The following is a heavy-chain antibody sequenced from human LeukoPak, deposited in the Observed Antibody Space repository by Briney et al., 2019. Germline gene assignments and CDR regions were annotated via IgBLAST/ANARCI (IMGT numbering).Heavy chain of an antibody. J-gene: IGHJ4*02. V-gene: IGHV4-30-2*01. CDR2: IYHSGST. D-gene: IGHD6-6*01. CDR3: ARGDSSSSGDFDY. Sequence: PSQTLSLICTVSGGSISSGGYYWSWIRQPPGKGLEWIGYIYHSGSTYYNPSLKSRVTISVDRSKNQFSLKLSSVTAADTAVYYCARGDSSSSGDFDYWGQGTLVTVSS. CDR1: GGSISSGGYY.